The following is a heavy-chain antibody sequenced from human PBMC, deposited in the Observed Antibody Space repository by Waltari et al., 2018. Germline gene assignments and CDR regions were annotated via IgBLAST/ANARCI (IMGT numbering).Heavy chain of an antibody. CDR2: ISYSGST. D-gene: IGHD3-10*01. V-gene: IGHV4-39*07. CDR1: GVSISSSSNY. Sequence: QLQLQESGPGLVKPSETLSLTCTFSGVSISSSSNYWGWIRQPPGKGLGWIGSISYSGSTYYNPSLKSRVTISVDTSKKQFSLKLSSVTAADTAVYYCARVSMVQGNAFDIWGQGTMVTVSS. J-gene: IGHJ3*02. CDR3: ARVSMVQGNAFDI.